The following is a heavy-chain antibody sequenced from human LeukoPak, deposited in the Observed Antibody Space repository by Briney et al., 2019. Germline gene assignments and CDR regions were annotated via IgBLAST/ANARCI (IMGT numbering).Heavy chain of an antibody. J-gene: IGHJ6*02. CDR2: IYYSGST. D-gene: IGHD3-22*01. V-gene: IGHV4-30-4*01. Sequence: PSETLSLTCTVSGGSISSGDYYWSWIRQPPGKGLEWIGYIYYSGSTYYNPSLKSRVTISVDTSKNQFSLKLSSVTAADTAVYYCARHSVVDSSGRYYNGMDVWGQGTTVTVSS. CDR3: ARHSVVDSSGRYYNGMDV. CDR1: GGSISSGDYY.